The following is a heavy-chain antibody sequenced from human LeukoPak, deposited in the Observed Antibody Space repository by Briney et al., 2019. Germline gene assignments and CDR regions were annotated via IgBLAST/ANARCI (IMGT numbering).Heavy chain of an antibody. D-gene: IGHD6-19*01. CDR2: IYSGGST. J-gene: IGHJ3*02. CDR1: GFTVSSNY. Sequence: GGSLRLSCAASGFTVSSNYMSWVRQAPGKGLEWVSVIYSGGSTYYADSVKGRFTISRDNSKNTLYLQMNSLRAEDTAVYYCARMGIAVAGTSFGGDAYDIWGQGTMVTVSS. CDR3: ARMGIAVAGTSFGGDAYDI. V-gene: IGHV3-66*01.